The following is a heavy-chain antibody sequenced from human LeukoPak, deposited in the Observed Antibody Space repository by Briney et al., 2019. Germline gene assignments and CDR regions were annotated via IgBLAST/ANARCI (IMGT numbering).Heavy chain of an antibody. CDR2: INWNGGST. J-gene: IGHJ3*02. CDR3: ARGITGTTPDAFDI. D-gene: IGHD1-20*01. V-gene: IGHV3-20*04. Sequence: GGSLRLSCAASGLTFDDYGMSWVRQAREKGLEWVSGINWNGGSTGYADSVKGRFTISRDNAKNSLYLQMNSLRAEDTALYYCARGITGTTPDAFDISGQGTMVTVSS. CDR1: GLTFDDYG.